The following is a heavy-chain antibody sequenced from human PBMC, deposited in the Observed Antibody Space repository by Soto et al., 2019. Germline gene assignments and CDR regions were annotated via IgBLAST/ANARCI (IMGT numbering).Heavy chain of an antibody. CDR3: ARTVPAAVYYFDY. J-gene: IGHJ4*02. CDR2: INHSGST. V-gene: IGHV4-34*01. Sequence: PSDTLSLTCAVYGGSFSGYYWSWIRQPPGKGLEWIGEINHSGSTNYNPSLKSRVTISVDTSKNQFSLKLSSVTAADTAVYYCARTVPAAVYYFDYWGQGTLVTVSS. D-gene: IGHD2-2*01. CDR1: GGSFSGYY.